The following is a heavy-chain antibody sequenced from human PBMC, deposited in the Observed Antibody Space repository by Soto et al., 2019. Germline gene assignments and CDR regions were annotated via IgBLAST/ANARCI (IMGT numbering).Heavy chain of an antibody. CDR3: ARDGYNYWIDP. V-gene: IGHV3-9*01. D-gene: IGHD5-12*01. CDR2: ISWNSGSI. CDR1: VFPFAEYA. J-gene: IGHJ5*02. Sequence: LRLSWPASVFPFAEYAIHWVLPTPGKGLEWVSGISWNSGSIGYADSVKGRFTISRDNAKNSLYLQMNSLRAEDTALYYCARDGYNYWIDPWGQEILVTVPQ.